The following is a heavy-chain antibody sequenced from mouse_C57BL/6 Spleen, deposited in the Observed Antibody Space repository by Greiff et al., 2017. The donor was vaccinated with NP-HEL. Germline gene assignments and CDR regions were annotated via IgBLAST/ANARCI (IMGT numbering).Heavy chain of an antibody. CDR3: ARITLITAVDY. CDR1: GFSLSTFGMG. D-gene: IGHD1-1*01. Sequence: QVTLKESGPGILQPSQSLSLTCSFSGFSLSTFGMGVGWIRQPPGKGLEWLVHIWWDDDKYYNPAQKSRLPISKATSKNQVFLKIANVYTADTATYYCARITLITAVDYWGQGTTLTVSS. V-gene: IGHV8-8*01. CDR2: IWWDDDK. J-gene: IGHJ2*01.